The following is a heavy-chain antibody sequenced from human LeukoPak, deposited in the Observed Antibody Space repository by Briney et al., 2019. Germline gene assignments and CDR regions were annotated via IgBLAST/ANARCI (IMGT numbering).Heavy chain of an antibody. CDR1: GFTFNSYA. CDR2: ISGSGGST. J-gene: IGHJ4*02. Sequence: GGSLRLSCAASGFTFNSYAMSWVRQAPGKGLEWVPAISGSGGSTYYADSVKGRFTISRDNSKNTLYLQMNSLRAEDTAVYYCAKVHVPSSIAALPGDYWGEATLVTVSS. V-gene: IGHV3-23*01. CDR3: AKVHVPSSIAALPGDY. D-gene: IGHD6-6*01.